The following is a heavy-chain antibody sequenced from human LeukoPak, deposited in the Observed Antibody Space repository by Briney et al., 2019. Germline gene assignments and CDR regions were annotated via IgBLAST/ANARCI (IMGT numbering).Heavy chain of an antibody. V-gene: IGHV3-20*04. CDR1: GFTFDDYG. D-gene: IGHD3-9*01. Sequence: GGSLRLSCAASGFTFDDYGMSWVRQTPGKGLEWVSGINWNGGYTGYVDSVKGRFTISRDNAKNSLYLQMNSLRAEDTALYYCARGLPYFDWLLCDYWGQGTLVTVSS. CDR2: INWNGGYT. J-gene: IGHJ4*02. CDR3: ARGLPYFDWLLCDY.